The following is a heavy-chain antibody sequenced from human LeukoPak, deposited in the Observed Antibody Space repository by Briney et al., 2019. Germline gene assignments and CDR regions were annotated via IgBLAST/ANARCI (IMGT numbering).Heavy chain of an antibody. J-gene: IGHJ4*02. CDR3: ATSASSSWFPYFFDY. Sequence: GGSLRLSCAASGFTVSSTYMSWVRQAPGKGLEWVSVIYSGGDTYYADSVKGRFTISRDNSKNTLYLQMNSLRAEDTAVYYCATSASSSWFPYFFDYWGQGTLVTVSS. V-gene: IGHV3-66*01. D-gene: IGHD6-13*01. CDR1: GFTVSSTY. CDR2: IYSGGDT.